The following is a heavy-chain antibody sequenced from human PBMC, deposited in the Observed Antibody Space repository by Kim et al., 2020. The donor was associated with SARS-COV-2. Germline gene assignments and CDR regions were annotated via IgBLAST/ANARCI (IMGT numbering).Heavy chain of an antibody. CDR2: IYYSGST. D-gene: IGHD3-3*01. CDR3: ARDNHDAREWPYYYYMDV. Sequence: SETLSLTCTVSGGSISSYYWSWIRQPPGKGLEWIGYIYYSGSTNYNPSLKSRVTISVDTSKNQFSLKLSSVTAADTAVYYCARDNHDAREWPYYYYMDVWGKGTTVTVSS. J-gene: IGHJ6*03. V-gene: IGHV4-59*01. CDR1: GGSISSYY.